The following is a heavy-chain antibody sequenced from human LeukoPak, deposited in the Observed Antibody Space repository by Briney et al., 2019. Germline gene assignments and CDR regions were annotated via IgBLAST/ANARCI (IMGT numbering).Heavy chain of an antibody. CDR2: IYYSGST. CDR3: ARHTRRGPLDDFWSGYSPRDYYGMDV. CDR1: GGSISSYY. J-gene: IGHJ6*02. Sequence: RTSETLSLTCTVSGGSISSYYWSRIRQPPGKGLEWIGYIYYSGSTNYNPSLKSRVTISVDTSKNQFSLKLSSVTAADTAVYYCARHTRRGPLDDFWSGYSPRDYYGMDVWGQGTTVTVSS. V-gene: IGHV4-59*08. D-gene: IGHD3-3*01.